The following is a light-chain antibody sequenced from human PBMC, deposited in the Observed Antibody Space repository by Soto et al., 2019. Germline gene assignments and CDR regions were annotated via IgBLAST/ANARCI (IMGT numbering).Light chain of an antibody. V-gene: IGKV1-27*01. CDR2: AAS. Sequence: DIQMTQSPSSLSASVGDRVTITCRAIQGLSNDLAWYQQKPGQVPKLLIYAASTLQSVGPSRFSGSGSGTDFTLTISSLQPADVATYNSQKYNSAPPIFTFGPGTKVDI. CDR1: QGLSND. CDR3: QKYNSAPPIFT. J-gene: IGKJ3*01.